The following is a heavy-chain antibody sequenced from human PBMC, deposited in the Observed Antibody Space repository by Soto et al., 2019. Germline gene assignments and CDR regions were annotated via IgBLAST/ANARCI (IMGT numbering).Heavy chain of an antibody. D-gene: IGHD5-18*01. Sequence: SETLSLTCAVYGGSFSGYYWSWVRQPPGKGLEWIGEINHSGSTNYNPSLKSRLTISVDTSKNQFSLNLSSVTAADTALYYCARALGYTYGYLPIDYWGQGTLVTVS. J-gene: IGHJ4*02. CDR3: ARALGYTYGYLPIDY. CDR2: INHSGST. V-gene: IGHV4-34*01. CDR1: GGSFSGYY.